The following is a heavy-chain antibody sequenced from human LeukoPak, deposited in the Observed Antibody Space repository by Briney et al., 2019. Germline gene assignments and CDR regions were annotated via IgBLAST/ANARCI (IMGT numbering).Heavy chain of an antibody. Sequence: GGSLRLSCAASGFTFSSCSMNWVRQAPGKGLEWVSYISSSSSTIYYADSVKGRFTISRDNAKNSLYLQMNSLRDEDTAVYYCARGEGPDYYGSGSYYNYWGQGTLVTVSS. CDR3: ARGEGPDYYGSGSYYNY. CDR1: GFTFSSCS. CDR2: ISSSSSTI. J-gene: IGHJ4*02. V-gene: IGHV3-48*02. D-gene: IGHD3-10*01.